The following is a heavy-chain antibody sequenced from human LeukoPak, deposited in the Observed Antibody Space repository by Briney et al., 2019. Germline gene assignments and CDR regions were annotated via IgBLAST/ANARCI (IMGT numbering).Heavy chain of an antibody. CDR1: GYTLTELS. D-gene: IGHD3/OR15-3a*01. J-gene: IGHJ5*02. V-gene: IGHV1-24*01. CDR2: FDPEDGET. Sequence: ASVKVSCKVSGYTLTELSMHWVRQAPGKGLEWMGGFDPEDGETIYAQKFQGRVTMTEDTSTDTAYMELSSLRSEDTAVYYCATDTGYYTRNWFDPWGQGTLVTVSS. CDR3: ATDTGYYTRNWFDP.